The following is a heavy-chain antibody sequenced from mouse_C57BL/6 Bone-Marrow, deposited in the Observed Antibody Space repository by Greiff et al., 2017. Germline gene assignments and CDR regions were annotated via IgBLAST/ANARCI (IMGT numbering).Heavy chain of an antibody. CDR3: ARSGYYAMDY. J-gene: IGHJ4*01. D-gene: IGHD3-2*02. Sequence: VQLQQSGAELARPGASVTLSCKASGYTFTSFGISWGKRRTGQGLKWIGEFYPRSGNTYSNEKFKGKATLTADKSSSTAYMELRSLTSEDSAVYFCARSGYYAMDYWGQGTSVTVSS. CDR2: FYPRSGNT. CDR1: GYTFTSFG. V-gene: IGHV1-81*01.